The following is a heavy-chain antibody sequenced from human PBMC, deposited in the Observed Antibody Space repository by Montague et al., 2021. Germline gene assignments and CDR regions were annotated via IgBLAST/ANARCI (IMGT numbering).Heavy chain of an antibody. CDR3: TRGEVAVTGIDY. Sequence: ETLSLTCAVYGGSLSGYIWNWIRQPLGRDLEWIGQISHTGSTSYNPSLKSRVTMSVDTSENHVSLRPSSVTAADTAVYYCTRGEVAVTGIDYWGQGALVTVSS. V-gene: IGHV4-34*01. CDR2: ISHTGST. CDR1: GGSLSGYI. D-gene: IGHD6-19*01. J-gene: IGHJ4*02.